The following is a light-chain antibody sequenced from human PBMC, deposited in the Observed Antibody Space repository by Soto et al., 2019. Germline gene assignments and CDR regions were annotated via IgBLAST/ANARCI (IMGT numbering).Light chain of an antibody. CDR1: QSVSSN. Sequence: EIVMTQSPATLSVSTGERATLSCRASQSVSSNLALYQQKPGQAPRLLIYGASTRATGIPARFSGSGSGTEFTLTISSLQSEDFAVYYCQQYNNWPYTFGQGTKLEIK. V-gene: IGKV3-15*01. CDR2: GAS. CDR3: QQYNNWPYT. J-gene: IGKJ2*01.